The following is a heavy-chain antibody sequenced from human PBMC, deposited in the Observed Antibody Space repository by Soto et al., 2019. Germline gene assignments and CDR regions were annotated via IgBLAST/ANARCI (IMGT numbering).Heavy chain of an antibody. CDR2: VYYTGTT. CDR1: GGCIGSYH. J-gene: IGHJ5*02. V-gene: IGHV4-59*01. D-gene: IGHD4-17*01. Sequence: EPLSLTWTIAGGCIGSYHWGWVRQPPGKGLEWIASVYYTGTTNYNPSLGSRVTISIDAPENQISLKLTSVTAADTAFYYCARDTVLTGMFDLWGQGTLVTGSS. CDR3: ARDTVLTGMFDL.